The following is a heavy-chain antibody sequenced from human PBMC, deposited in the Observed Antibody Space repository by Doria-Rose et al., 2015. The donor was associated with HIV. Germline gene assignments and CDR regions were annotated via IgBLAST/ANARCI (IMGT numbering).Heavy chain of an antibody. D-gene: IGHD6-13*01. V-gene: IGHV2-26*01. Sequence: SGPVLVKPTETLTLTCTVSGVSLSSPGMGVSWIRQPPGKALEWLASILSDDERSYKTSLKSRLTISRGTSKSQVVLTMTDMDPVDTATYYCARIKSSRWYHKYYFDFWGQGTLVIVSA. CDR3: ARIKSSRWYHKYYFDF. CDR1: GVSLSSPGMG. J-gene: IGHJ4*02. CDR2: ILSDDER.